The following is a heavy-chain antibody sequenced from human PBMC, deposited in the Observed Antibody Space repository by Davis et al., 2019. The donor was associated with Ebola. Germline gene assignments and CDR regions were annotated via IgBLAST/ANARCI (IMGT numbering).Heavy chain of an antibody. V-gene: IGHV3-23*01. Sequence: GESLKISCAASGFTFSPYAMSWVRQAPGKGLEWVPGISGSGDKTYYRDSVKGRFTISRDNPKNTLFLQMNNLRAEDTAVYYCAKKAVGGSLLLYYFDNWGQGTLVTVSS. D-gene: IGHD6-19*01. J-gene: IGHJ4*01. CDR2: ISGSGDKT. CDR3: AKKAVGGSLLLYYFDN. CDR1: GFTFSPYA.